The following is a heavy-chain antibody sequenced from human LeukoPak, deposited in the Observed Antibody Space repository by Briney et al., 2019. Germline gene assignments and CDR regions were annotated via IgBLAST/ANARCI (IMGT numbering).Heavy chain of an antibody. CDR1: GYTFTSYD. V-gene: IGHV1-8*01. CDR2: MNPNRGNT. D-gene: IGHD2-2*01. CDR3: ARGIRIVVVPAATIYYYYMDV. J-gene: IGHJ6*03. Sequence: ASVKVSCKASGYTFTSYDINWVRQATGQGLEWMGWMNPNRGNTGYAQKFQGRVTMTRNTSISTAYMELSSLRSEDTAVYYCARGIRIVVVPAATIYYYYMDVWGKGTTVTVSS.